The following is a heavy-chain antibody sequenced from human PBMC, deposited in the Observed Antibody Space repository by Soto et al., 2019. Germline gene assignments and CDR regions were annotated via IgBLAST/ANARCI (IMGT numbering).Heavy chain of an antibody. CDR2: MNPATGNT. J-gene: IGHJ4*02. D-gene: IGHD6-13*01. Sequence: ASVKVYCKASGFTFTRYGISWVRQAPGQGLEWMGWMNPATGNTGYAQKFQGRVTMTRNTSINTAYMELSSLRSEDTAVYFCARGGDTSTWYDLDYWGQGALVTVSS. CDR3: ARGGDTSTWYDLDY. CDR1: GFTFTRYG. V-gene: IGHV1-8*01.